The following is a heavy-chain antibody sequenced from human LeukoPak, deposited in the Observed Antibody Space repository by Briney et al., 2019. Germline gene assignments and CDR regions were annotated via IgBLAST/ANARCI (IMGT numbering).Heavy chain of an antibody. CDR2: IYSAGTT. D-gene: IGHD6-13*01. Sequence: GGSLRLSCAASGFTVSDNYISRVRQAPGKGLEWVALIYSAGTTHADSVKGRFTISRDNSKNTLYLQMNSLRAEDTAVYYCAKSGSWYRELDNWFDPWGQGTLVTVSS. CDR3: AKSGSWYRELDNWFDP. V-gene: IGHV3-53*01. J-gene: IGHJ5*02. CDR1: GFTVSDNY.